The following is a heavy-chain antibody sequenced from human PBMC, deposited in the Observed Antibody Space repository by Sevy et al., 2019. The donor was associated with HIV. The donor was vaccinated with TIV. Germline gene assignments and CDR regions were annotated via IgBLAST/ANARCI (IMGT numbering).Heavy chain of an antibody. J-gene: IGHJ4*02. D-gene: IGHD3-9*01. CDR3: ASDILTGSDF. CDR2: ISYSGSTT. V-gene: IGHV3-23*01. Sequence: GGSLRLSCAASGFTFNTYAMTWVRQAPGKGLEWVSAISYSGSTTHYADSVKGRFTISRDNSKNTLYLQMNSLRTEDTAIYYCASDILTGSDFWGQGTLVTVSS. CDR1: GFTFNTYA.